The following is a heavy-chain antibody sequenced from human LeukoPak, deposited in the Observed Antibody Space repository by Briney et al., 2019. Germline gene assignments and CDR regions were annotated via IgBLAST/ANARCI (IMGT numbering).Heavy chain of an antibody. V-gene: IGHV3-49*04. CDR3: TRGEWELPDY. CDR2: IRSKAYGGTT. CDR1: GFTFGDYA. D-gene: IGHD1-26*01. Sequence: GGSLRLSCTASGFTFGDYAMSWVRQAPGKGLEWVGFIRSKAYGGTTEYAASVKGRFTISRDDSKSIAYQQMNSLKTEDTAVYYCTRGEWELPDYWGQGTLVTVSS. J-gene: IGHJ4*02.